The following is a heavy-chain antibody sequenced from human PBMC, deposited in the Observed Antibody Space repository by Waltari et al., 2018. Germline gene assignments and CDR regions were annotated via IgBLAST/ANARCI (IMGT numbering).Heavy chain of an antibody. CDR3: ARQWFRDV. CDR2: INSDGIST. V-gene: IGHV3-74*01. J-gene: IGHJ6*02. D-gene: IGHD3-10*01. CDR1: GVTFSSYW. Sequence: EVQLVESGGDLVQPGGSLRLSCAASGVTFSSYWMHWVRQAPGKGLVGVSRINSDGISTTYAESVKGRFTISRDNAKNTLYLQMNSLRAEDTAVYYCARQWFRDVWGQGTTVTVSS.